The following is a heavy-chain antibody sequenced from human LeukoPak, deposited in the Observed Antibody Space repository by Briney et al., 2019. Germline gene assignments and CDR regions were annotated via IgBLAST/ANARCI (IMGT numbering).Heavy chain of an antibody. CDR2: TRNKANSYTT. Sequence: GGSLRLSCAASGFTFSDHYMDWVRQAPGQGLEGVGRTRNKANSYTTEYAASVRGRFTISRDDSKNSLYLQMNSLKIEDTAVYYCAREGFSNSPLDYWGQGTLVTVSS. J-gene: IGHJ4*02. V-gene: IGHV3-72*01. D-gene: IGHD4-11*01. CDR1: GFTFSDHY. CDR3: AREGFSNSPLDY.